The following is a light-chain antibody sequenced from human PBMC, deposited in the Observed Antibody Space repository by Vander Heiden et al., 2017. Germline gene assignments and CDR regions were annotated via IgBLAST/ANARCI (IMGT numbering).Light chain of an antibody. CDR1: QSGSSY. CDR2: GAS. J-gene: IGKJ5*01. Sequence: TVSTQSHATLSLSAGARATLSCRASQSGSSYLAWYQQKPGQVPRLLIYGASNRATGIPARFSGSGSGTDFTLTISSLEPEDFAVYFCQQHGSSPPNFGQGTRLEIK. V-gene: IGKV3-11*01. CDR3: QQHGSSPPN.